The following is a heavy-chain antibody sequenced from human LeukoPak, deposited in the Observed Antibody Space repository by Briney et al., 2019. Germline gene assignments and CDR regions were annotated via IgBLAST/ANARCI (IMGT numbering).Heavy chain of an antibody. V-gene: IGHV3-23*01. CDR1: GLTFSSYA. Sequence: GGSLRLSCAASGLTFSSYAMTWVRQAPGKGLEWVSVISGSGGTTYYADSVKGRFTISRDNAKNSLYLQMDSLRAEDTAVYYCARALGDDFWSGYSDSWGQGTLVTVSS. CDR2: ISGSGGTT. J-gene: IGHJ4*02. D-gene: IGHD3-3*01. CDR3: ARALGDDFWSGYSDS.